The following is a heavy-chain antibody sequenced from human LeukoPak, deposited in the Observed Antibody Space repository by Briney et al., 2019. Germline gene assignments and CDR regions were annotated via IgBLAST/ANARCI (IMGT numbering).Heavy chain of an antibody. CDR1: GVSITSGSYY. CDR3: ARGASPKDAVFFDY. V-gene: IGHV4-61*02. D-gene: IGHD3-16*01. CDR2: VHSSGDI. J-gene: IGHJ4*02. Sequence: PSETLSLTCSVSGVSITSGSYYWGWIRQSAGKGLEWIGRVHSSGDIYHNAAFRSRAAVCGDASKNQFSLQLNSVTAADTAVYYCARGASPKDAVFFDYWGQGALITVSS.